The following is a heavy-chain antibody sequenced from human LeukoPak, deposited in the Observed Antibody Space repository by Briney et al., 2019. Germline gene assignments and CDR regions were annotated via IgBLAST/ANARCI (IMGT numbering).Heavy chain of an antibody. CDR2: IYHSGST. Sequence: SETLSLTCTVSGGSISSGGYYWNWIRQPPGKGLEWIGYIYHSGSTNYNPSLQSRVTISVDTSKNQFSLNLSSVTAADTAVYYCARGGAARLHFQIWGQGTLVTVSS. V-gene: IGHV4-61*08. D-gene: IGHD6-6*01. CDR3: ARGGAARLHFQI. J-gene: IGHJ1*01. CDR1: GGSISSGGYY.